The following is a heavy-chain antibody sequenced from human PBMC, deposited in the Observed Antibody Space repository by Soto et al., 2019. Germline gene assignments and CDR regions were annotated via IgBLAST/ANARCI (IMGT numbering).Heavy chain of an antibody. CDR2: IKSKTDGGTT. J-gene: IGHJ4*02. D-gene: IGHD4-17*01. V-gene: IGHV3-15*01. Sequence: GGSLRLSCAASGFTFSNAWMSWVRQAPGKGLEWVGRIKSKTDGGTTDYAAPVKGRFTISRDDSKNTLYLKMNSLKTEDTAVYNCTTAPILYDYGGNGGIDYWGQGTLVTVSS. CDR3: TTAPILYDYGGNGGIDY. CDR1: GFTFSNAW.